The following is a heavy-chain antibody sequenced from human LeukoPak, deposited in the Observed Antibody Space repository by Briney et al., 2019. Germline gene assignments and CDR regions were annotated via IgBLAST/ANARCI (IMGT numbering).Heavy chain of an antibody. V-gene: IGHV3-7*03. CDR3: AQGRYQLLSLYYFDY. CDR1: GFTFSSYW. CDR2: IKQDGSEI. D-gene: IGHD2-2*01. Sequence: GGSLRLSCAASGFTFSSYWMSWVRQAPGKGLEWVANIKQDGSEIYYVDYVKGRFTISRDNAKNTLDLQMNSLRAEDTAVYYCAQGRYQLLSLYYFDYWGQGTLVTVSS. J-gene: IGHJ4*02.